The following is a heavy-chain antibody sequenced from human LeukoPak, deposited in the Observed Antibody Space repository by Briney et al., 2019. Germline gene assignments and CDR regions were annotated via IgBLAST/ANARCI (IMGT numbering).Heavy chain of an antibody. V-gene: IGHV4-59*08. Sequence: PSETLSLTCTVSGGSISSFYWTWIRQSPGKGLEWIGYIYYSGSTNYNPSLQGRVTISVDTSKNQFSLRLSPVTAADTAVYYCARLDYSLSQYYFDYWGQGTLVTVSS. CDR3: ARLDYSLSQYYFDY. CDR1: GGSISSFY. CDR2: IYYSGST. J-gene: IGHJ4*02. D-gene: IGHD2-15*01.